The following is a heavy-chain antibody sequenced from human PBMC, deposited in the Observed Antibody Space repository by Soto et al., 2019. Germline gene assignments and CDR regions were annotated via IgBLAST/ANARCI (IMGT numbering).Heavy chain of an antibody. CDR2: MQPSTGRT. D-gene: IGHD1-26*01. Sequence: ASVKVSCKASGYSFTSLDINWVRQTAGQGLEWMGWMQPSTGRTGYAQKFQGRVTMTRDTSINTAYMELTTLTSDDTAFYYCARGVSAGVDYWGQGTLVTVPQ. CDR1: GYSFTSLD. V-gene: IGHV1-8*01. CDR3: ARGVSAGVDY. J-gene: IGHJ4*02.